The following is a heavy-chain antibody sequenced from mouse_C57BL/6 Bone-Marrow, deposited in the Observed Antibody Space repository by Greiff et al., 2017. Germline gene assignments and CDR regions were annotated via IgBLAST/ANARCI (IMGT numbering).Heavy chain of an antibody. V-gene: IGHV1-82*01. CDR1: GYAFSSSW. Sequence: VQLQESGPELVKPGASVKISCKASGYAFSSSWMNWVKQRPGKGLEWIGRIYPGDGDTNYNGKFKGKATLTADKSSSTAYMQLSSLTSEDSAVYFCARRLSYFDYWGQGTTLTVSS. CDR3: ARRLSYFDY. J-gene: IGHJ2*01. CDR2: IYPGDGDT. D-gene: IGHD1-2*01.